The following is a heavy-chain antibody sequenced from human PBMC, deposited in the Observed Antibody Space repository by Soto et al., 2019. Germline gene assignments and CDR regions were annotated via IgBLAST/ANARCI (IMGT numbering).Heavy chain of an antibody. V-gene: IGHV4-39*01. CDR3: ASLFGIAAAGTYLDY. CDR2: IYYSGST. J-gene: IGHJ4*02. Sequence: SETLSLTCTVSGGSISSSSYYWGWIRQPPGKGLEWIGSIYYSGSTYYNPSLKSRVTISVDTSKNQFSLKLSSVTAADTAVYYCASLFGIAAAGTYLDYWGQGTLVTVSS. D-gene: IGHD6-13*01. CDR1: GGSISSSSYY.